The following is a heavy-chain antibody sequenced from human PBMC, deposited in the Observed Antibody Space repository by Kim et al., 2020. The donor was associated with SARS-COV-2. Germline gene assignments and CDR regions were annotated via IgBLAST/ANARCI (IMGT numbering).Heavy chain of an antibody. Sequence: GGSLRLSCAASGFTFSSYWMHWVRQAPGKGLVWVSRINSDGSSTSYADSVKGRFTISRDNAKNTLYLQMNSLRAEDTAVYYCARSLVYYDSSGYFLTSEFDYWGQGTLVTVSS. V-gene: IGHV3-74*01. J-gene: IGHJ4*02. CDR1: GFTFSSYW. D-gene: IGHD3-22*01. CDR2: INSDGSST. CDR3: ARSLVYYDSSGYFLTSEFDY.